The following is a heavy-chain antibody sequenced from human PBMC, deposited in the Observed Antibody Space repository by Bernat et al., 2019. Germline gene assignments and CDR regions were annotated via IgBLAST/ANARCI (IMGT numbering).Heavy chain of an antibody. CDR1: GYTFTSYA. CDR2: IIPIFGIA. V-gene: IGHV1-69*10. J-gene: IGHJ4*02. D-gene: IGHD3-16*02. CDR3: ATGLSDLGELSCFDY. Sequence: QVQLVQSGAEVKKPGASVKVSCKASGYTFTSYAISWVRQAPGQGLEWMGGIIPIFGIANYAQKFQGRVTITADKSTSTAYMELSSLRSEDTAVYYCATGLSDLGELSCFDYWGQGTLVTVSS.